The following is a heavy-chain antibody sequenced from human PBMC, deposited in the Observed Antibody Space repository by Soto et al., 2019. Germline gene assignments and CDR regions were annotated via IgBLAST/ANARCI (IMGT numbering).Heavy chain of an antibody. J-gene: IGHJ4*02. CDR3: ATFARLRFLEWLLSLDY. D-gene: IGHD3-3*01. Sequence: ASVKVSCKVSGYTLTELSMHWVRQAPGKGLEWMGGFDPEDGETIYAQKFQGRVTMTEDTSTDTAYMELSSLRSEDTAVYYCATFARLRFLEWLLSLDYWGQGTLVTVSS. CDR2: FDPEDGET. V-gene: IGHV1-24*01. CDR1: GYTLTELS.